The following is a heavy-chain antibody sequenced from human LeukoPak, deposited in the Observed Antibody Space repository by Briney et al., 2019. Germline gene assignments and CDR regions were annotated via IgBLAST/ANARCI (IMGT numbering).Heavy chain of an antibody. CDR3: ARGELVLRFLEWFTPFDP. CDR1: GGSISSGSYY. V-gene: IGHV4-39*01. Sequence: SETLSLTCTVSGGSISSGSYYWGWIRQPPGKGLEWIGSIYYSGSTYYNPSLKSRVTISVDTSKNQFSLKLSSVTAADTAVYYCARGELVLRFLEWFTPFDPWGQGTLVTVSS. D-gene: IGHD3-3*01. J-gene: IGHJ5*02. CDR2: IYYSGST.